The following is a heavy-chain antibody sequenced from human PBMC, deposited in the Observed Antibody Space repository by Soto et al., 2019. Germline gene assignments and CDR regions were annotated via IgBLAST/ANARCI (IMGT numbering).Heavy chain of an antibody. D-gene: IGHD3-10*01. Sequence: QITLKESGPTLVKPTQTLTLTCTFSGFSLSTSGVGVGWIRQPPGKALEWLALIYWNDDKRYSPSLKSRLTITKDTSKNQVVLTMTNMDPVDTATYYCAHLLLWFGELWTDLYYFDYWGQGTLVTVSS. V-gene: IGHV2-5*01. CDR1: GFSLSTSGVG. CDR3: AHLLLWFGELWTDLYYFDY. CDR2: IYWNDDK. J-gene: IGHJ4*02.